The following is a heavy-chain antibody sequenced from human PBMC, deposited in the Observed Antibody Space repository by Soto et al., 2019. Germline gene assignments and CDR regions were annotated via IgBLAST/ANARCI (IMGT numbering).Heavy chain of an antibody. CDR2: IYYSGST. J-gene: IGHJ5*02. V-gene: IGHV4-39*01. D-gene: IGHD3-9*01. CDR1: GGSISSGGYS. Sequence: SETLSLTCTVSGGSISSGGYSWGWIRQPPGKGLEWIGSIYYSGSTYFNPSLKSRVTISVDTSKNQFSLKLSSVTAADTAVYYCARRGILTGYYNWFDPWGQGTLVTVSS. CDR3: ARRGILTGYYNWFDP.